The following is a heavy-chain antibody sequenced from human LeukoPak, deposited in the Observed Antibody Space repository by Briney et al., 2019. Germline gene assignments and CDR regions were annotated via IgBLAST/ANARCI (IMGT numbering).Heavy chain of an antibody. D-gene: IGHD1-14*01. CDR2: INHSGST. Sequence: SETLSLTCAVYGGSFSGYYWSWIRQPPGKGLEWIGEINHSGSTNYNPSLKSRVTISVDASKNQFSLKLSSVTAADTAVYYCARVSPRTEAFDIWGQGTMVTVSS. CDR1: GGSFSGYY. V-gene: IGHV4-34*01. CDR3: ARVSPRTEAFDI. J-gene: IGHJ3*02.